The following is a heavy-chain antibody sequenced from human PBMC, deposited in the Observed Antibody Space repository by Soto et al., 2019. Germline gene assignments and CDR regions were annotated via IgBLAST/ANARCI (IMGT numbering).Heavy chain of an antibody. CDR2: IIPIFGTA. Sequence: SVKVSCKDSGGTFSSYAISWVRQAPGQGLEWMGGIIPIFGTANYAQKFQGRVTITADESTSTAYMELSSLRSEDTAVYYCARDRGNYSYGPGDYWGQGTLVTVSS. CDR3: ARDRGNYSYGPGDY. D-gene: IGHD5-18*01. CDR1: GGTFSSYA. J-gene: IGHJ4*02. V-gene: IGHV1-69*13.